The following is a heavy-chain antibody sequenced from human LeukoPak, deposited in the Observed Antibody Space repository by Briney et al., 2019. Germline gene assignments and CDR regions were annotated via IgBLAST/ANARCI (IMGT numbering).Heavy chain of an antibody. CDR2: IYSTGST. CDR1: GGSISSYY. J-gene: IGHJ5*02. V-gene: IGHV4-4*07. CDR3: ARRGIIGYCSSTSCRRHWFDP. D-gene: IGHD2-2*01. Sequence: SETLSLTCTVSGGSISSYYWSWIRQPAGEGLEWIGHIYSTGSTNYNPSLKSRVTLSVDRSKNQFSLKLSSVTAADTAVYYCARRGIIGYCSSTSCRRHWFDPWGQGTLVTVSS.